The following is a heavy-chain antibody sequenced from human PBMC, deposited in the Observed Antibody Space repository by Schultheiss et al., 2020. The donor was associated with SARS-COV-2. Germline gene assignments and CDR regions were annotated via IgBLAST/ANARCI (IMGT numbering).Heavy chain of an antibody. CDR2: INPNSGGT. Sequence: ASVKVSCKASGYTFTGYYIHWVRQAPGQGLEWMGRINPNSGGTKYAQKFQGRVTMTRDTSISTAYMELSRLRSDDTAVYYCARARTILGAFDIWGQGTMVTVSS. CDR1: GYTFTGYY. CDR3: ARARTILGAFDI. V-gene: IGHV1-2*06. J-gene: IGHJ3*02. D-gene: IGHD3-3*01.